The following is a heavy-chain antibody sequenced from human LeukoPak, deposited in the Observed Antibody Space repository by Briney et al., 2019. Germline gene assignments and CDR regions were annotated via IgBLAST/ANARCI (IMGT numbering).Heavy chain of an antibody. CDR1: GGSISSSSYY. D-gene: IGHD6-19*01. CDR3: ARLRVAGTRYFDY. Sequence: SETLSLTCTVSGGSISSSSYYWGWIRQPPGKGLEWIGSIYYSGSTYYNPSLKSRVTMSVDTSKNQFSLKLSSVTAADTAVYYCARLRVAGTRYFDYWGQGTLVTVSS. J-gene: IGHJ4*02. V-gene: IGHV4-39*07. CDR2: IYYSGST.